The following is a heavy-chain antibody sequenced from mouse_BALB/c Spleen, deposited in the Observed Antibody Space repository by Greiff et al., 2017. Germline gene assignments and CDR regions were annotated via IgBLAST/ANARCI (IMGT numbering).Heavy chain of an antibody. J-gene: IGHJ2*01. CDR1: GFTFSSFG. CDR3: ARNGYDGVVYFDY. Sequence: EVKLVESGGGLVQPGGSRKLSCAASGFTFSSFGMHWVRQAPEKGLEWVAYISSGSSTIYYADTVKGRFTISRDNPKNTLFLQMTSLRSEDTAMYYCARNGYDGVVYFDYWGQGTTLTVSS. D-gene: IGHD2-2*01. V-gene: IGHV5-17*02. CDR2: ISSGSSTI.